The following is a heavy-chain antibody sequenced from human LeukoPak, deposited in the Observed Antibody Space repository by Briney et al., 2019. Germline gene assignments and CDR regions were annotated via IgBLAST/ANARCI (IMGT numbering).Heavy chain of an antibody. CDR2: ISSSSSYI. CDR3: ARAITMVRGVTK. D-gene: IGHD3-10*01. CDR1: GFTFSSYA. Sequence: GGSLRLSCAASGFTFSSYAMSWVRQTPGKGLEWVSSISSSSSYIYYADSVKGRFTISRDNAKNSLYLQMNSLRAEDTAVYYCARAITMVRGVTKWGQGTLVTVSS. J-gene: IGHJ4*02. V-gene: IGHV3-21*01.